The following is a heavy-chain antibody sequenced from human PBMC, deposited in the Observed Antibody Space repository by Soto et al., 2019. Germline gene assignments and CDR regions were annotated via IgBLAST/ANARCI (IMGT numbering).Heavy chain of an antibody. CDR1: GFTFSSYW. Sequence: GGSLRLSCAASGFTFSSYWMSWVRQAPGKGLEWVANIKQDGSEKYYVDSVKGRFTISRGNAKNSLYLQMNSLRAEDTAVYYCARDIAYSSSWYDYWGQGTLVTVSS. V-gene: IGHV3-7*01. J-gene: IGHJ4*02. D-gene: IGHD6-13*01. CDR2: IKQDGSEK. CDR3: ARDIAYSSSWYDY.